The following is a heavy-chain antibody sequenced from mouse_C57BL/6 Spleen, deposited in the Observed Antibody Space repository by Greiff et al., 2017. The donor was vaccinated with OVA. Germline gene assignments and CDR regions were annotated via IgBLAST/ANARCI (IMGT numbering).Heavy chain of an antibody. CDR1: GFTFSNYW. CDR2: IRLKSDNYAT. D-gene: IGHD2-1*01. CDR3: TEGNHFDY. J-gene: IGHJ2*01. Sequence: EVKVEESGGGLVQPGGSMKLSCVASGFTFSNYWMNWVRQSPEKGLEWVAQIRLKSDNYATHYAESVKGRFTISRDDSKSSVYLQMNNLRAEDTGIYYCTEGNHFDYWGQGTTLTVSS. V-gene: IGHV6-3*01.